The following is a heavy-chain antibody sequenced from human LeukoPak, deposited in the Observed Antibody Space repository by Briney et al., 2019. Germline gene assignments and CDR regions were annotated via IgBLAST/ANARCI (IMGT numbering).Heavy chain of an antibody. J-gene: IGHJ3*02. Sequence: GASVKVSCKASGYTFTNYYMHWVRQAPGQGLEWMGLINPSGGTTRYAQKFQGRVTMTRETSTSTVYMELSSLRSEDTAVYFCARIQRGVVNAFDIWGQGTMVTVSS. D-gene: IGHD3-16*02. CDR2: INPSGGTT. V-gene: IGHV1-46*01. CDR3: ARIQRGVVNAFDI. CDR1: GYTFTNYY.